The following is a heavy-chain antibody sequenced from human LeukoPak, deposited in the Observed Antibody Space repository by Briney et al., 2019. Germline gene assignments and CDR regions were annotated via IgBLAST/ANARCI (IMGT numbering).Heavy chain of an antibody. CDR1: GTTFIRSA. D-gene: IGHD1-26*01. V-gene: IGHV1-69*05. Sequence: SVKVSCKASGTTFIRSAISWVRQAPGQGREWMGGVIPVLGTTNYAQKSQDRVSITTDESTSTAYMEVSSLRSVDTAVYYCARDDGSATLGFDSWGQGTLVTVSS. J-gene: IGHJ4*02. CDR3: ARDDGSATLGFDS. CDR2: VIPVLGTT.